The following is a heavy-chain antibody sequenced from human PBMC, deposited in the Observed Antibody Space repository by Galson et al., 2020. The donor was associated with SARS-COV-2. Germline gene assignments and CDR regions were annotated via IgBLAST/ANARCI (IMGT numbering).Heavy chain of an antibody. D-gene: IGHD3-10*01. Sequence: ASDTLSLTCTVSGGSISSGDYYWSWIRQPPGKGLEWIGYIYYSGGTYYNPSLKSRVTISVDTSKNQFSLKLSSVTAADTAVYYCARLRYCGSGSYISFFDYWGQGTLVTVSS. CDR1: GGSISSGDYY. CDR3: ARLRYCGSGSYISFFDY. CDR2: IYYSGGT. V-gene: IGHV4-30-4*02. J-gene: IGHJ4*02.